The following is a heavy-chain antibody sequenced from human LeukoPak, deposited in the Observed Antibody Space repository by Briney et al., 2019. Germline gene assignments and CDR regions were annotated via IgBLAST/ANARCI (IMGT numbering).Heavy chain of an antibody. V-gene: IGHV3-30-3*01. CDR2: ISYDGSNK. CDR1: GFTFSSYA. CDR3: ARTKTGSARRWAYYFDY. Sequence: GRSLRLSCAASGFTFSSYAMHWVRQAPGKGLEWVAVISYDGSNKYYADSVKGRFTISRDNSKNTLYLQMNSLRAEDTAVYYCARTKTGSARRWAYYFDYWGQGTPVTVSS. D-gene: IGHD6-6*01. J-gene: IGHJ4*02.